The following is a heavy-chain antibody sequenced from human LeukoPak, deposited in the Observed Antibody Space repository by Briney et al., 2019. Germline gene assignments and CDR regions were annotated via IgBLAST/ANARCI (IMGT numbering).Heavy chain of an antibody. V-gene: IGHV3-7*01. D-gene: IGHD1-26*01. J-gene: IGHJ4*02. Sequence: PGGSLRLSCTASGFTFSTYWMSWVRQAPGKGLEWVANIKQDGSETYYVDSVKGRFTISRDNAKNSLHLQMNSLRAEDTAVYYCARIKWEPRRDFDYWGQGTLVTVSS. CDR1: GFTFSTYW. CDR2: IKQDGSET. CDR3: ARIKWEPRRDFDY.